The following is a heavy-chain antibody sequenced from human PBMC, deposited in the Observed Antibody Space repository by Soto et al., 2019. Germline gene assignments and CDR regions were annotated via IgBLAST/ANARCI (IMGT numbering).Heavy chain of an antibody. J-gene: IGHJ4*02. CDR2: IYWDDDK. D-gene: IGHD2-21*02. CDR1: GFSLSTSGVG. Sequence: QITLKESGPTMVKPTQTLTLTCTFSGFSLSTSGVGVGWIRQPPGKALEWLALIYWDDDKRYSASLNSRLTITDDDSKNQVVLTMTIMDPVDTATYYFAHRHVTESVFDYWGQGTLVTVSS. V-gene: IGHV2-5*02. CDR3: AHRHVTESVFDY.